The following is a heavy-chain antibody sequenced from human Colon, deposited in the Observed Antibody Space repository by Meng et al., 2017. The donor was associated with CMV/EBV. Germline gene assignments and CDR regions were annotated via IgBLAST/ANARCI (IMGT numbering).Heavy chain of an antibody. CDR1: GSIFSSYS. V-gene: IGHV3-21*01. J-gene: IGHJ4*02. CDR2: ISSSSSYI. Sequence: GESLKISCAASGSIFSSYSMNWVRQAPGKGLEWVSSISSSSSYIYYADSVKGRFTISRDNAKSSLYLQMDSLRAEDTAVYYCARAPFTGLVGATTAYFDYWGQGTLVTVSS. CDR3: ARAPFTGLVGATTAYFDY. D-gene: IGHD1-26*01.